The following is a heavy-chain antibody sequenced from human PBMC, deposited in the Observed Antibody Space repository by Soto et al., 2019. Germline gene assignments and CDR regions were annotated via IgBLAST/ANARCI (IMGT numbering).Heavy chain of an antibody. D-gene: IGHD3-10*01. Sequence: SETLSLTCTVSGGSISNYYWSWIRQPPGKGLEWIGYIYYSGSNNYNPSLKSRLTISVDTSKNQFSLKLSPVTAADTAVYYCARHNLWFGELLFSPLWFDPWGQGTLVTVSS. CDR2: IYYSGSN. CDR3: ARHNLWFGELLFSPLWFDP. J-gene: IGHJ5*02. V-gene: IGHV4-59*08. CDR1: GGSISNYY.